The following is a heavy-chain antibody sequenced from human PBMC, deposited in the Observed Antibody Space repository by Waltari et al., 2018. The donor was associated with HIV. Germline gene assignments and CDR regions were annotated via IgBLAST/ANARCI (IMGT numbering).Heavy chain of an antibody. D-gene: IGHD2-15*01. V-gene: IGHV3-73*02. CDR3: TRPAYCSGGSCYSDWFDP. Sequence: VQLVESGGGLVQPGGSLKLSCAASGFTFSGSAMHWVRQASGKGLEWVGRIRSKANSYATAYAASVKGRFTISRDDSKNTAYLQMNSLKTEDTAVYYCTRPAYCSGGSCYSDWFDPWGQGTLVTVSS. CDR2: IRSKANSYAT. CDR1: GFTFSGSA. J-gene: IGHJ5*02.